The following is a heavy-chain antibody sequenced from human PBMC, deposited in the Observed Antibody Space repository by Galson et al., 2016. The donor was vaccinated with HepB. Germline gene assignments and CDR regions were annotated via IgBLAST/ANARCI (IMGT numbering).Heavy chain of an antibody. CDR3: AKEDSGSYFESAYGAFEY. D-gene: IGHD3-10*01. V-gene: IGHV3-23*01. Sequence: SLRLSCAASGFTFSSYAMNWVRQAPGKGLEWVSGMSYSAGDTYYADSVKGRVTIFRDLSKTTLYLQMNSLRVEDTALYYCAKEDSGSYFESAYGAFEYWGQGTLVTVST. CDR1: GFTFSSYA. CDR2: MSYSAGDT. J-gene: IGHJ4*02.